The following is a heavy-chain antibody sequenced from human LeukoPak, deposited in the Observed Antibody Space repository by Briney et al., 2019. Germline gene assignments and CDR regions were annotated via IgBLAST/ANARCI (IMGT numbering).Heavy chain of an antibody. CDR2: ISGSGGST. CDR3: ARRGTGHGMDV. Sequence: GGSLRLSCAASGFTFSSYAMSWVRQAPGKGLEWVSAISGSGGSTYYADSVKGRFTISRDNAKNTLFLQMNSLRAEDTAVYYCARRGTGHGMDVWGQGTTVIVSS. D-gene: IGHD1-1*01. CDR1: GFTFSSYA. V-gene: IGHV3-23*01. J-gene: IGHJ6*02.